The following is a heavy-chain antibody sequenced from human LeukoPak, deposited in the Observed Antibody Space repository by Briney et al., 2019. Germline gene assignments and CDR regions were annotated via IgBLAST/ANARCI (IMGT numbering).Heavy chain of an antibody. CDR1: GFTFSSYG. CDR2: IWYDGSNK. D-gene: IGHD3-10*01. V-gene: IGHV3-33*01. J-gene: IGHJ6*02. Sequence: PGRSLRLSCAASGFTFSSYGMHWVRQAPGKGLEWVAVIWYDGSNKYYADSVKGRFNISRDNSKNTLYLQMDSLKAEDTAVYYCASYGSGSYLSGGRFYYYYGMDVWGQGTTVTVSS. CDR3: ASYGSGSYLSGGRFYYYYGMDV.